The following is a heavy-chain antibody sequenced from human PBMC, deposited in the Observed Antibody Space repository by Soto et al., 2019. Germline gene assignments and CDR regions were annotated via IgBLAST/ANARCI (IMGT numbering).Heavy chain of an antibody. Sequence: EVQLVESGGGLVQPGRSLRLACAASGFTFAQYTMHWVRQAPGKGLEWVSSITWHSGTIGYADSVKGRFTISRDNAKNSLYLQMNSLRGEDTALYYCAKEMITFGDFNYYYMDVWGNGTTVTVSS. CDR1: GFTFAQYT. D-gene: IGHD3-16*01. CDR3: AKEMITFGDFNYYYMDV. J-gene: IGHJ6*03. CDR2: ITWHSGTI. V-gene: IGHV3-9*01.